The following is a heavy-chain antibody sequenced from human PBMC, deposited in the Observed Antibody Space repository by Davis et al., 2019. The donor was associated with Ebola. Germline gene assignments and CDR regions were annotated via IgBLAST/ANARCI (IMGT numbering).Heavy chain of an antibody. Sequence: GESLKISCAASGFTFSSYWMHWVRQAPGKGLVWVSRINSDGSSTSYADSVKGRFTISRDNAKNSLYLQMNSLRDEDTAVYYCANFWSGYFIWGQGTMVTVSS. V-gene: IGHV3-74*01. CDR2: INSDGSST. J-gene: IGHJ3*02. CDR3: ANFWSGYFI. D-gene: IGHD3-3*01. CDR1: GFTFSSYW.